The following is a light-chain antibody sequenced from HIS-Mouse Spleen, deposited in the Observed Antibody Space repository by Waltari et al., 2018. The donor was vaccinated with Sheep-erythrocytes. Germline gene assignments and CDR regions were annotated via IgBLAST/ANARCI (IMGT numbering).Light chain of an antibody. V-gene: IGLV2-23*01. CDR3: CSYAGSSTPWV. CDR2: EGS. CDR1: SSDVGRYNL. Sequence: QSALTQPASVSGSPGQSITISCPATSSDVGRYNLFSWYQQHPGKAPKLMIYEGSKRPSGVSNRFSGSKSGNTASLTISGLQAEDEADYYCCSYAGSSTPWVFGGGTKLTVL. J-gene: IGLJ3*02.